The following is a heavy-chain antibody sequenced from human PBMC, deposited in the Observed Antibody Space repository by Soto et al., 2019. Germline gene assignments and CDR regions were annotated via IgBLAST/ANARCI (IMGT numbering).Heavy chain of an antibody. V-gene: IGHV1-2*02. CDR1: GYIFTCNY. CDR3: ARGNYGGKGYDY. CDR2: INPNIGGT. Sequence: ASVKVSCKASGYIFTCNYVHWVRQAPGQGLEWMGWINPNIGGTNYAQKFQGRVTMTRDTSISTAYMELSRGRSDDTAVYYCARGNYGGKGYDYWGQGTLVTVSS. J-gene: IGHJ4*02. D-gene: IGHD4-17*01.